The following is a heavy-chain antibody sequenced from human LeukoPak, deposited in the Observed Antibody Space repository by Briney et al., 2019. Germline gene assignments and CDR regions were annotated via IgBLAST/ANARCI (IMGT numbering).Heavy chain of an antibody. CDR2: ISYDGGKK. J-gene: IGHJ4*02. CDR3: AKDPTKAGVLYYFDY. CDR1: GFSFSDSG. Sequence: PGGSLRLSCAASGFSFSDSGMHWVRQAPGKGLEWVAVISYDGGKKYYADSVKGRFTISRDNPKNTLYLQVNSLRAEDTAVYYCAKDPTKAGVLYYFDYWGQGTLVTVSS. D-gene: IGHD6-13*01. V-gene: IGHV3-30*18.